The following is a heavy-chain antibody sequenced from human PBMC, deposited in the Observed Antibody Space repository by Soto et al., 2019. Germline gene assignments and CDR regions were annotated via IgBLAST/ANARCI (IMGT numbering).Heavy chain of an antibody. V-gene: IGHV4-30-4*01. Sequence: KPSETLSLTCTVSGGSISSGDYYWSWIRQPPGKGLEWIGYIYYSGSTYYNPSLKSRVTISVDTSKNQFSLKLSSVTAADTAVYYCARVLLWFGEFPFPLGAYFDYWGQGTLVTVSS. CDR2: IYYSGST. CDR3: ARVLLWFGEFPFPLGAYFDY. J-gene: IGHJ4*02. CDR1: GGSISSGDYY. D-gene: IGHD3-10*01.